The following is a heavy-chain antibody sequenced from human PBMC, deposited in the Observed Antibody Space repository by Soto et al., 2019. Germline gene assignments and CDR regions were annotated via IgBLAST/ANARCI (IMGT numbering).Heavy chain of an antibody. CDR2: IYTSGTT. Sequence: SLTWTVSGRSMSGYYWSWIRQPAGERLEWIGRIYTSGTTDFNPSLKGRVTMSVDTSKNQFSLKLTSVTAADTALYYCARADYYETGYYVVWGQGTQVTVSS. CDR3: ARADYYETGYYVV. V-gene: IGHV4-4*07. CDR1: GRSMSGYY. D-gene: IGHD3-9*01. J-gene: IGHJ4*02.